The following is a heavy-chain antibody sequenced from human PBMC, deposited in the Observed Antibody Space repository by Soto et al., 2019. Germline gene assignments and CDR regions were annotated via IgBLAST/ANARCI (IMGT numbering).Heavy chain of an antibody. Sequence: EVQLVESGGGLVKPGGSLRLSCAASGFTLSNSWMNWVRQAPGQGLEWIGRIKSKVDGGTVEFAAPVKARFTISRDDSKNTLYLQMNSLKVEDTAVYISTRELAMTHNNGYCAMDVRGQGPTVTVSS. CDR1: GFTLSNSW. CDR3: TRELAMTHNNGYCAMDV. V-gene: IGHV3-15*01. D-gene: IGHD1-26*01. J-gene: IGHJ6*02. CDR2: IKSKVDGGTV.